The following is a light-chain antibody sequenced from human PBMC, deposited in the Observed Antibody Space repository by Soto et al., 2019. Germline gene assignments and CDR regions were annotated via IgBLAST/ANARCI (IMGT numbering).Light chain of an antibody. CDR1: SSDVGGYNY. J-gene: IGLJ1*01. Sequence: QSALTQPRSVSGSPGQSVTISCTGTSSDVGGYNYVSWYQQHPGKAPKLMIYDVSKRPSGVPDRFSGSKSGNTASLTISGLQAEDEAHYYCCSYAGSYTYVFGPGTKLTVL. V-gene: IGLV2-11*01. CDR2: DVS. CDR3: CSYAGSYTYV.